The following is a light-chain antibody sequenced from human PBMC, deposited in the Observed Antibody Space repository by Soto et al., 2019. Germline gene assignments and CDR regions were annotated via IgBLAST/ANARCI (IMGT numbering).Light chain of an antibody. Sequence: QTVVTQEPSFSVSPGGTVTLTCGLSSGSVSTNYYPSWYQQTPGQAPRTLIYSTNTRSSGVPDRFSGSILGNKAALTITGAQEDDECEYYCVLYMGSGISVFGGGTKLTVL. CDR1: SGSVSTNYY. CDR2: STN. V-gene: IGLV8-61*01. J-gene: IGLJ2*01. CDR3: VLYMGSGISV.